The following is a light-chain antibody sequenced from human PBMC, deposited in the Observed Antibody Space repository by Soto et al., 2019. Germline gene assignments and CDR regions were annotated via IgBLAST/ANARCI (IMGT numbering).Light chain of an antibody. Sequence: QSVLTQPASVSGSPGQSIAISCTGSSSDVGGYNYVSWYQQHPGKAPQLIIYEVTNRPSGVSNRFSGSKSGNTASLTISGLKAEDEADYYCSSYTSSSTRVFGTGTKLTVL. CDR2: EVT. J-gene: IGLJ1*01. V-gene: IGLV2-14*01. CDR1: SSDVGGYNY. CDR3: SSYTSSSTRV.